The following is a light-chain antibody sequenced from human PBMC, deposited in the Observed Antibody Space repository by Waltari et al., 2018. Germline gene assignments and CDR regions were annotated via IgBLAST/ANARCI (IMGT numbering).Light chain of an antibody. V-gene: IGKV1-5*03. Sequence: DIQMTQSPSTLSASVGDRVTITCRASQSISDWLAWYQQKPGKAPKLLIYKASSLESGVPSRFSGSGSWTEFTLTISSLQPDDFATYYCQQYDNLLPTFGQGTRLEIK. CDR2: KAS. CDR3: QQYDNLLPT. J-gene: IGKJ5*01. CDR1: QSISDW.